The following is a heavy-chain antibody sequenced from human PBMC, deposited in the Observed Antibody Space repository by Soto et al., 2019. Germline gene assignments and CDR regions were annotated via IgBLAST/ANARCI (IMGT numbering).Heavy chain of an antibody. D-gene: IGHD1-26*01. CDR3: ARDLGSGNYPDAFYI. V-gene: IGHV1-2*02. CDR2: VDPHSGVT. Sequence: QVQLVQSGAEVKKPGASVKVSCKASGYTFTDYYLHWVRQAPGQGLEWMGWVDPHSGVTKFAQRFQGRITMTRDTSISTAHMELRRLRSDDTAVYYCARDLGSGNYPDAFYIWGQGTMVTVSS. CDR1: GYTFTDYY. J-gene: IGHJ3*02.